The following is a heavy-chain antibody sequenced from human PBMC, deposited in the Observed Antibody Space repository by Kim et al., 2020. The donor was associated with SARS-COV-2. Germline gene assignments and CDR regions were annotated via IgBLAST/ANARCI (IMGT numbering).Heavy chain of an antibody. Sequence: YSPKCQGRDNITRDTSASTAYMELSSLRSEDTAVYYCARVGGYSYVPFDYWGQGTLVTVSS. V-gene: IGHV1-3*01. D-gene: IGHD5-18*01. CDR3: ARVGGYSYVPFDY. J-gene: IGHJ4*02.